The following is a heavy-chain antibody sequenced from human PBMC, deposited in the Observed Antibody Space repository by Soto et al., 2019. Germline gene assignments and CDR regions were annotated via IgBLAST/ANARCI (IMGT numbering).Heavy chain of an antibody. CDR3: IRWSIGDTRDY. V-gene: IGHV3-73*01. D-gene: IGHD2-15*01. CDR1: GFTFSGSA. Sequence: EVQLVESGGGLVQPGGSLKLSCAASGFTFSGSAMHWGLQDSGKGMEWVGRIRSKANSYATAYAASVKGRFTISRDDSKNTAFLQMNSLKTEDTAVYYCIRWSIGDTRDYCGQGTLVTVSS. CDR2: IRSKANSYAT. J-gene: IGHJ4*02.